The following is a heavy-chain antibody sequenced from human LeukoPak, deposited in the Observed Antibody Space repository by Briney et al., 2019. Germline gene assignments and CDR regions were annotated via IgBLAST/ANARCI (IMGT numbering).Heavy chain of an antibody. CDR1: GFTFDDYG. J-gene: IGHJ5*02. CDR3: AKKYSTGLDP. Sequence: GGSLRLSCAASGFTFDDYGMSWVRQAPGKGLEWVSGINWNGGSTGYADSVKGRFTISRDNSKNTLYLQMNSLRAEDTAVYYCAKKYSTGLDPWGQGTLVTVSS. D-gene: IGHD1-26*01. CDR2: INWNGGST. V-gene: IGHV3-20*04.